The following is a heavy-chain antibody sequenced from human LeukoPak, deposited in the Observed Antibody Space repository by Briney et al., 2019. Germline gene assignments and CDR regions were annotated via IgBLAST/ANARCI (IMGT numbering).Heavy chain of an antibody. J-gene: IGHJ5*02. Sequence: SETLSLTCTVSGGSICSYYWSWIRQPAGKGLEWIGRIYTSGSTNYNPSLKSRVTMSVDTSKNQFSLKLSSVTAADTAVYYCARDMVRSWSGYYSDWFDPWGQGTLVTVSS. CDR2: IYTSGST. CDR3: ARDMVRSWSGYYSDWFDP. CDR1: GGSICSYY. V-gene: IGHV4-4*07. D-gene: IGHD3-3*01.